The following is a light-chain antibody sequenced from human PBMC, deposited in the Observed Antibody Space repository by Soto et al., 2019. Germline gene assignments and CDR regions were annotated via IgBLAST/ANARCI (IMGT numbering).Light chain of an antibody. Sequence: DIQMTQSPSSLSASVGDRVTITCRASQGISNYLAWYQQKPGKVPKLLIYAASTLQSGVPSRFSGSGSGTDFTLTISRLEPEDFATYFCLQHNNYPPTFGQGTKVDIK. V-gene: IGKV1-27*01. J-gene: IGKJ1*01. CDR2: AAS. CDR3: LQHNNYPPT. CDR1: QGISNY.